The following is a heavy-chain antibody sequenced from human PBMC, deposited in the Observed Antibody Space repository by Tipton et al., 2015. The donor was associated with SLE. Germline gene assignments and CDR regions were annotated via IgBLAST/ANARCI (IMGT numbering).Heavy chain of an antibody. Sequence: SLRLSCAASGFTFSSYGMHWVRQAPGKGLEWVAFIRYDGSNKYYADSVKGRFTISRDNSKNTLYLQMNSLRAEDTAVYYCAREVVVVPAVGSFDYWGQGTLITVSS. J-gene: IGHJ4*02. CDR3: AREVVVVPAVGSFDY. D-gene: IGHD2-2*01. V-gene: IGHV3-30*02. CDR2: IRYDGSNK. CDR1: GFTFSSYG.